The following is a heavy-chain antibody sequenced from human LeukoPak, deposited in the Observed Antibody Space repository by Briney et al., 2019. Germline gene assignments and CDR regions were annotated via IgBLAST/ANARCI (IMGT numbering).Heavy chain of an antibody. Sequence: PSETLSLTCAVYGGSFSGYYWSWIRQPPGKGLEWIGEINHSGSTNYNPSLKSRVTISVDTSKNQFSLKLSSVTAADTAVYYWARGVILALVATIPRGFAPWAQEPLVTVPP. V-gene: IGHV4-34*01. D-gene: IGHD5-24*01. CDR3: ARGVILALVATIPRGFAP. J-gene: IGHJ5*02. CDR1: GGSFSGYY. CDR2: INHSGST.